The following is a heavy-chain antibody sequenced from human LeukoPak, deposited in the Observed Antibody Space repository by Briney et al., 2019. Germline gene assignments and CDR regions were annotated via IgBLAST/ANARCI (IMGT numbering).Heavy chain of an antibody. CDR1: GGSISSSNW. CDR2: IYHSGST. Sequence: SETLSLTCAVSGGSISSSNWWSWVRQPPGRGLEWIGEIYHSGSTNYNPSLKSRVTISVDKSKNQFSLKLSSVTAADTAVYYCARQVGSGWYPLDYWGQGTLVTVSS. D-gene: IGHD6-19*01. CDR3: ARQVGSGWYPLDY. V-gene: IGHV4-4*02. J-gene: IGHJ4*02.